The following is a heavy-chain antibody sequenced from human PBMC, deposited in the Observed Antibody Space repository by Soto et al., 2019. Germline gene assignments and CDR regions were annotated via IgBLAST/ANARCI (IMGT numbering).Heavy chain of an antibody. CDR2: IYYSGSN. CDR3: AGESTYKNFYHYGMDV. V-gene: IGHV4-59*01. Sequence: QVQLQESGPGLVKPSETLSLTCTVSGGSISSYYWNWIRQPPGKGLEWIGYIYYSGSNNYNPSLKSPVTLSVDTSKNPFSPKLSSVTAADTAVYYCAGESTYKNFYHYGMDVWGQGTTVTVSS. D-gene: IGHD2-2*01. CDR1: GGSISSYY. J-gene: IGHJ6*02.